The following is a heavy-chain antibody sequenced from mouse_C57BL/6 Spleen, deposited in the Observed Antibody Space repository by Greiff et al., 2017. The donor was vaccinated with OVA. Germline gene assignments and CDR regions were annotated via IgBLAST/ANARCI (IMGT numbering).Heavy chain of an antibody. D-gene: IGHD2-3*01. CDR2: IHPNSGST. CDR3: ARTDGYYVAMDY. Sequence: QVQLKQPGAELVKPGASVKLSCKASGYTFTSYWMHWVKQRPGQGLEWIGMIHPNSGSTNYNEKFKSKATLTVEKSSSTAYMQLSSLTSEDSAVYYCARTDGYYVAMDYWGQGTSVTVSS. J-gene: IGHJ4*01. CDR1: GYTFTSYW. V-gene: IGHV1-64*01.